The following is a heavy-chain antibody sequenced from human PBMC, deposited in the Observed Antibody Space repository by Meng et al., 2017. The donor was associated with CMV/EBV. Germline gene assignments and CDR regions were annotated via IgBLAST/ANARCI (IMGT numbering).Heavy chain of an antibody. CDR3: AGVRGYCTNGVCSDYYYGMDV. D-gene: IGHD2-8*01. CDR2: IIPIFGTA. J-gene: IGHJ6*02. V-gene: IGHV1-69*05. Sequence: SVKVSCKASGGTFSSYAISWVRQAPGQGLEWMGGIIPIFGTANYAQKSQGRVTTTTDESTSTAYMELSSLRSEDTAVYYCAGVRGYCTNGVCSDYYYGMDVWGQGTTVTVSS. CDR1: GGTFSSYA.